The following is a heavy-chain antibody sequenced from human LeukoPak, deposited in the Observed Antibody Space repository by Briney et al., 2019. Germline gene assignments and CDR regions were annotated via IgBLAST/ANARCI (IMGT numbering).Heavy chain of an antibody. CDR2: INLNSRGT. Sequence: ASVKVSCKASGYTFTDYYMHWVRQAPGQGLEWMGWINLNSRGTNYAQKLQGRVTMTTDTSTSTAYMELRSLRSDDTAVYYCARDLYDSSGYYYVPYFQHWGQGTLVTVSS. CDR1: GYTFTDYY. D-gene: IGHD3-22*01. V-gene: IGHV1-2*02. CDR3: ARDLYDSSGYYYVPYFQH. J-gene: IGHJ1*01.